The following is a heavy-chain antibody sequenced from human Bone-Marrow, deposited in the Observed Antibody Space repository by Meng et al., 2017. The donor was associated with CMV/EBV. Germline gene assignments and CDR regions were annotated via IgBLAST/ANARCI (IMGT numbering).Heavy chain of an antibody. J-gene: IGHJ4*02. V-gene: IGHV3-30*03. Sequence: GGSLRLSCAASGFTFSSYSMNWVRQAPGKGLEWVAVISYDGSNKYYADSVKGRFTISRDNSKNTLYLQMNSLRAEDTAVYYCARNGVRGVWGYYFDYWGQGTRVTGSS. CDR3: ARNGVRGVWGYYFDY. CDR1: GFTFSSYS. D-gene: IGHD3-10*01. CDR2: ISYDGSNK.